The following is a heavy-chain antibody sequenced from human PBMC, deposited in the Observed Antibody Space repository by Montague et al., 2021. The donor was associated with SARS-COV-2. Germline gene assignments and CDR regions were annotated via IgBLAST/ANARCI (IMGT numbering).Heavy chain of an antibody. CDR3: AGGYGSGSYSS. J-gene: IGHJ4*02. CDR1: GASVRSGNSY. Sequence: SETLSLTCTVSGASVRSGNSYWNWIRQPPGKGLEWIGYISYSGSTNYSPSLKSRVTMSVDTSRKQFSLELTSVTAADTAVYYCAGGYGSGSYSSWGQGTLVTVSS. D-gene: IGHD3-10*01. CDR2: ISYSGST. V-gene: IGHV4-61*01.